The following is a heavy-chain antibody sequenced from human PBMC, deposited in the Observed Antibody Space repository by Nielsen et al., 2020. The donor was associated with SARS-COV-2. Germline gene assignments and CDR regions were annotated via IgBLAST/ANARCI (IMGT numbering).Heavy chain of an antibody. CDR1: GFIFGDSY. V-gene: IGHV3-11*05. CDR3: ARDWSVAGHFDS. D-gene: IGHD6-19*01. Sequence: GGSLRLSCAASGFIFGDSYMGWIRQAPGKGLEWISYISSTGTYTNYVDSVKGRFTISRDNAKRSLYLQMNSLRAEDTAVYYCARDWSVAGHFDSWGQGTLVTVSS. CDR2: ISSTGTYT. J-gene: IGHJ4*02.